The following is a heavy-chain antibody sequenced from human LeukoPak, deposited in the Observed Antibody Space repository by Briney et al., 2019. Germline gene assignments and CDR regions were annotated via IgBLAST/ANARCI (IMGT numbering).Heavy chain of an antibody. J-gene: IGHJ4*02. D-gene: IGHD1-26*01. CDR1: GGSFTKHQ. Sequence: SETLSLTCAVYGGSFTKHQWSWIRQPPGKGLEWIGATNDGGSTNYNPSLKSRVTISVDTSKNQFSLKLSSVTAVDTAVYYCASFIRYSGSYRDYWGQGTLVTVSS. V-gene: IGHV4-34*01. CDR2: TNDGGST. CDR3: ASFIRYSGSYRDY.